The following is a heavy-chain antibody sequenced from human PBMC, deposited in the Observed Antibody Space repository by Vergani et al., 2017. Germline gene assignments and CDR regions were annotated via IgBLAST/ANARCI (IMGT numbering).Heavy chain of an antibody. J-gene: IGHJ6*02. CDR1: GFTFSSYA. V-gene: IGHV3-23*01. CDR2: ISGSGGST. CDR3: ATSPTPGELLQYYYYGMDV. D-gene: IGHD1-26*01. Sequence: EVQLLESGGGLVQPGGSLRLSCAASGFTFSSYAMSWVRQAPGKGLEWVSAISGSGGSTYYADSVKGRFTISRDNSKKTLYLQMNSLRAEDTAVYYCATSPTPGELLQYYYYGMDVWGQGTTVTVSS.